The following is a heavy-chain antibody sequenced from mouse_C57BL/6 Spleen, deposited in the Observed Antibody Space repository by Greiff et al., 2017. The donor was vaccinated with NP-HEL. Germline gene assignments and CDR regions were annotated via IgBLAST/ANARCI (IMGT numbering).Heavy chain of an antibody. CDR2: INPNNGGT. CDR1: GYTFTDYN. CDR3: APYSNYFFDY. V-gene: IGHV1-22*01. J-gene: IGHJ2*01. D-gene: IGHD2-5*01. Sequence: VQLQQSGPELVKPGASVKMSCKASGYTFTDYNMHWVKQSHGKSLEWIGYINPNNGGTSYNQKFKGKATLTVNKSSSTAYMELRSLTSEDSAVYYCAPYSNYFFDYWGQGTTLTVSS.